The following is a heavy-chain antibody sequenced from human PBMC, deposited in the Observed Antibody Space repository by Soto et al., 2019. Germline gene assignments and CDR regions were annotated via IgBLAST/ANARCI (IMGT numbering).Heavy chain of an antibody. CDR2: INPNSGDT. Sequence: ASVKVSCKASGYTFTSYYMSWVRQAPGQGLEWMGWINPNSGDTNYAQKFQGRVTMTRDTSSSTAYMELSRLRSDDTAVYYCARDQPSVDYGMDVWGQGTTVTVSS. V-gene: IGHV1-2*02. J-gene: IGHJ6*02. CDR1: GYTFTSYY. CDR3: ARDQPSVDYGMDV.